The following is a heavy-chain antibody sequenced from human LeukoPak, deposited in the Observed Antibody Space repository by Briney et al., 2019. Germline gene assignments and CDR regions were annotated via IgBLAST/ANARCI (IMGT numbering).Heavy chain of an antibody. CDR3: ARVATLRVYYYYMDV. J-gene: IGHJ6*03. V-gene: IGHV1-8*01. CDR2: VNPNSGNT. CDR1: GYTFTSYD. Sequence: ASVKVSCKASGYTFTSYDINWVRQATGQGLEWMGWVNPNSGNTGYAQKFQGRVTMTRNTSISTAYMELSSLRSEDTAVYYCARVATLRVYYYYMDVWGKGTTVTVPS. D-gene: IGHD1-26*01.